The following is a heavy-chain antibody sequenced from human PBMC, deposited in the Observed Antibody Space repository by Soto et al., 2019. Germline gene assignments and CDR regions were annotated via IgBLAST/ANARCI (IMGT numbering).Heavy chain of an antibody. CDR1: GFTFSSYW. V-gene: IGHV3-74*01. J-gene: IGHJ2*01. D-gene: IGHD1-26*01. CDR3: ARGGSLIWYFDL. CDR2: INSDGSST. Sequence: EVQLVESGGGLVQPGGSLRLSCAASGFTFSSYWMHWVRQAPGKGLGWVSRINSDGSSTSYADSVKGRFTISRDNAKNTLYLQMNSLRAEDTAVYYCARGGSLIWYFDLWGRGTLVTVSS.